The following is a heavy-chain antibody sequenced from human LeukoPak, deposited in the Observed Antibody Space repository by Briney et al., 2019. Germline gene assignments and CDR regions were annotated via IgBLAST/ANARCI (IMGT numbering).Heavy chain of an antibody. Sequence: GGSLRLSCAASGFTLSSYSMNWVRQAPGKGLEWVSSISSSSSYIYYADSVKGRFTISRDNAKNSLYLQMNSLRAEDTAVYYCARSKYYYGGTDYWGQGTLVTVSS. CDR2: ISSSSSYI. J-gene: IGHJ4*02. D-gene: IGHD3-10*01. V-gene: IGHV3-21*01. CDR1: GFTLSSYS. CDR3: ARSKYYYGGTDY.